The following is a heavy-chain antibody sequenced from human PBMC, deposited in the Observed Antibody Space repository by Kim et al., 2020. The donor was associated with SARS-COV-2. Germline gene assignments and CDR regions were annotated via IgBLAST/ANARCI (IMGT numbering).Heavy chain of an antibody. CDR1: GFTFDDYA. CDR3: AKDGKGGYNPYEYLQH. Sequence: GGSLRLSCAASGFTFDDYAMHWVRQAPGKGLEWVSLIRRGGSSTYYADSVKGRFTVSRDNTKNSLYLQMNSLRADDTALYYCAKDGKGGYNPYEYLQHWGQGTLVTVSS. V-gene: IGHV3-43D*03. J-gene: IGHJ1*01. D-gene: IGHD5-12*01. CDR2: IRRGGSST.